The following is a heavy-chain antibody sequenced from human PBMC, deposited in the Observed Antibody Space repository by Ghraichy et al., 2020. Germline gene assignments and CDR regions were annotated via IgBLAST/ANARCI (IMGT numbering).Heavy chain of an antibody. J-gene: IGHJ4*02. CDR3: ARQEDGNYFGY. CDR2: INPNNDAT. V-gene: IGHV1-2*02. CDR1: GYTFTGYY. Sequence: ASVKVSCKASGYTFTGYYMHWVRQAPGQGLEWMGWINPNNDATKYAQKFQGRVTMTRDTSISTAYMELNRLRSDDTAVYYCARQEDGNYFGYWGQGTLVTVSS.